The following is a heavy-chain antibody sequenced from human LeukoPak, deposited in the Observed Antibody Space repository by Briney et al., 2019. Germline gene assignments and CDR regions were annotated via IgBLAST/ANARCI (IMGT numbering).Heavy chain of an antibody. V-gene: IGHV4-39*01. CDR3: ASASSQVGEGDY. J-gene: IGHJ4*02. D-gene: IGHD2-15*01. CDR1: GGSISSSSYY. CDR2: IYYSGST. Sequence: SETLSLTCTVSGGSISSSSYYWGWIRQPPGKGLEWIGSIYYSGSTYYNPSLKSRVTISVDTSKNQFSLKLSSVTAADTAVYYCASASSQVGEGDYWGQGTLVTVSS.